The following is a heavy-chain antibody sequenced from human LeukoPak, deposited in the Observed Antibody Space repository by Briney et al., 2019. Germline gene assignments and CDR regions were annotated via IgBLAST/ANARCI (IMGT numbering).Heavy chain of an antibody. Sequence: GSLRLSCPASGFTFKSYDMHWVRQAPGKGLEGVAFIRTDETSKSSKCDRSKTYYADSVKGRFTVCRENSKNTLYLQMNRLRTEATAVYYCAKGDSSWGQGTMVTVSS. V-gene: IGHV3-30*02. CDR3: AKGDSS. J-gene: IGHJ3*01. CDR2: IRTDETSKSSKCDRSKT. D-gene: IGHD3-22*01. CDR1: GFTFKSYD.